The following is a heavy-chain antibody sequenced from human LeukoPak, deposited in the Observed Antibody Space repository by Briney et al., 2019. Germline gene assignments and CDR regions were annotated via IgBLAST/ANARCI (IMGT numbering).Heavy chain of an antibody. CDR3: ARRTVVVTAIPRYFDL. CDR2: INHSGST. Sequence: SETLSLTCAVYGGSFSGYYWSWIRQPPGKGLECIGEINHSGSTNYNPSLKSRVTISVDTSKNQFSLKLNSVTAADTAVYYCARRTVVVTAIPRYFDLWGRGTLVTVSS. J-gene: IGHJ2*01. V-gene: IGHV4-34*01. CDR1: GGSFSGYY. D-gene: IGHD2-21*02.